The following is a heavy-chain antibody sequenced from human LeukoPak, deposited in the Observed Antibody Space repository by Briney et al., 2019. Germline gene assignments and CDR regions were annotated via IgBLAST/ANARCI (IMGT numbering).Heavy chain of an antibody. D-gene: IGHD6-25*01. CDR3: AKERAAFNAFFDY. CDR1: GFTFSSYA. CDR2: ISGSGGRT. J-gene: IGHJ4*02. V-gene: IGHV3-23*01. Sequence: GGSLRLSCAASGFTFSSYAINWVRQAPGKGLEWVSAISGSGGRTYYADSVKGRFTISRDNSKNTLYLQMNSLRADDTAVYYCAKERAAFNAFFDYWGQGTLVTVSS.